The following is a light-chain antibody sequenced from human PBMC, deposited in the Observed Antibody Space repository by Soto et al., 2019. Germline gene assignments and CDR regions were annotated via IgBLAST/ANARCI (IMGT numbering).Light chain of an antibody. J-gene: IGKJ5*01. Sequence: DIQMTQSPSSVSASVGDRVTITCRASQGINSWLAWSQQKPGRAPKLLSYAASILQSWVPSRFNGSASGTDFHLTITLLQTADAATDYLHHLICFPITFGQGTLLEI. CDR3: HHLICFPIT. CDR1: QGINSW. V-gene: IGKV1D-12*01. CDR2: AAS.